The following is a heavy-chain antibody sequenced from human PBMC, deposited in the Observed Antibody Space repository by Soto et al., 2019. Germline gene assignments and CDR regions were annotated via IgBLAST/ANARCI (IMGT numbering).Heavy chain of an antibody. Sequence: SETPSLTCTVSGDSISSDYYWSWVRQPPGKRLEWIGEIYHTGTTNYNPSLKSRVSISRDRSKNQFSLELNSVTAADTAVYYCAKDTNWGLGYWGQGTLVTVST. CDR3: AKDTNWGLGY. V-gene: IGHV4-4*02. CDR2: IYHTGTT. CDR1: GDSISSDYY. D-gene: IGHD7-27*01. J-gene: IGHJ4*02.